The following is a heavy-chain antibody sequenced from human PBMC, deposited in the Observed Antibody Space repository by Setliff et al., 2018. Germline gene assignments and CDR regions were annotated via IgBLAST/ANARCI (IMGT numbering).Heavy chain of an antibody. V-gene: IGHV3-48*01. CDR3: VKTHWDTWIRGAFDI. Sequence: PGGSLRLSCAASGFTFSSYSMNWVRQAPGKGLEWVSYISSSGSSIHYADSVKGRFTISRDSSKNTLYLQMSSLRAEDTAVYYCVKTHWDTWIRGAFDIWGQGTMVTVSS. CDR1: GFTFSSYS. D-gene: IGHD3-10*01. CDR2: ISSSGSSI. J-gene: IGHJ3*02.